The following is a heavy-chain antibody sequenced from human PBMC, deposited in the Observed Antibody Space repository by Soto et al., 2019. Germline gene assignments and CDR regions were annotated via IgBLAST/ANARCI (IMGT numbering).Heavy chain of an antibody. J-gene: IGHJ4*02. Sequence: SETLSLTCAVSGVSISSGGYSWSWIRQPPGKGLEWIGYIYHSGSTYYNPSLKSRVTISVDRSKNQFSLKLSSVTAADTAVYYCARGGVDYYDSSGYYFSPYYFDYWGQGTLVTVS. CDR3: ARGGVDYYDSSGYYFSPYYFDY. CDR2: IYHSGST. V-gene: IGHV4-30-2*01. CDR1: GVSISSGGYS. D-gene: IGHD3-22*01.